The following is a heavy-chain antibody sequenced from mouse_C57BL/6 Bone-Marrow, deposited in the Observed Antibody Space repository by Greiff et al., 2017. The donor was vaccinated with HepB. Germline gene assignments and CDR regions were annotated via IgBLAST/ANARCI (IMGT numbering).Heavy chain of an antibody. V-gene: IGHV1-15*01. Sequence: KQSGAELVRPGASVTLSCKASGYTFTDYEMHWVKQTPVHGLEWIGAIDPETGGTAYNQKFKGKAILTADKSSSTAYMELRSLTSEDSAVYYCTRCVPDYWGQGTTLTVSS. CDR2: IDPETGGT. CDR3: TRCVPDY. CDR1: GYTFTDYE. J-gene: IGHJ2*01.